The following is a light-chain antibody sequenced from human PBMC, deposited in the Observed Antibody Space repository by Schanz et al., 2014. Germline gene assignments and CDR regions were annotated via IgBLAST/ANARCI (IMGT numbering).Light chain of an antibody. V-gene: IGKV3-20*01. CDR3: QQYDSSTWT. CDR1: QNVSSSY. Sequence: EIVLTQSPGTLSLSPGERATLSCRASQNVSSSYLAWYQQKPGQAPRLLIYGTSNRATGIPDRFSGSGSGTDFTLSISRLEPEDFAMYYCQQYDSSTWTFGQGTKVEIK. CDR2: GTS. J-gene: IGKJ1*01.